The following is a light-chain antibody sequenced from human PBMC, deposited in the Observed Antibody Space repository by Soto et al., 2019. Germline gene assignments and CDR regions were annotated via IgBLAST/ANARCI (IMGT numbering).Light chain of an antibody. CDR2: GNS. V-gene: IGLV1-40*01. Sequence: QSALTQPPSVSGAPGQRVTICCTGSSSNIGAGYDVHWYQQLPGTAPKLLIQGNSNRPSGVPDRFSGSKSGTSASLAITGLQAEDEADYYCQSYDSSLSGWVFGGGTKLTVL. CDR3: QSYDSSLSGWV. CDR1: SSNIGAGYD. J-gene: IGLJ3*02.